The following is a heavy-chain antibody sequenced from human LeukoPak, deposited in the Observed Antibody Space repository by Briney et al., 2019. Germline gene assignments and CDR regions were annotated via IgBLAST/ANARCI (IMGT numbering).Heavy chain of an antibody. J-gene: IGHJ4*02. CDR1: GSTFSSYG. D-gene: IGHD5-12*01. CDR3: AKEMKPWMHFDY. Sequence: GGSLRLSCAASGSTFSSYGMHWVRQAPGKGLEWVAVISHDGSNTDYTDSVKGRFTISRDNSKNTLYLQMNSLRAEDTAVYYCAKEMKPWMHFDYWGQGTLVTVSS. CDR2: ISHDGSNT. V-gene: IGHV3-30*18.